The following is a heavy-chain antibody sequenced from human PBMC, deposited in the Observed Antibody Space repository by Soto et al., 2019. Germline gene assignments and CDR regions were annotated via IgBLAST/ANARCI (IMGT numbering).Heavy chain of an antibody. CDR1: GYTFTIYF. J-gene: IGHJ6*02. Sequence: ASVKVSCKASGYTFTIYFINWVRQAPGQGLEWMGWISPDNGNTNYAQKLQGRVTMTTDTSTSTAYMELRSLRSDDTAVYYCARALGYSGYAGMDVWGQGTTVTVSS. CDR3: ARALGYSGYAGMDV. V-gene: IGHV1-18*01. CDR2: ISPDNGNT. D-gene: IGHD5-12*01.